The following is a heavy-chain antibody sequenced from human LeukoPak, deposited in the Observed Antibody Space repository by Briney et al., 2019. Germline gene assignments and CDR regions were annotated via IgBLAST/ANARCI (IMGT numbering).Heavy chain of an antibody. CDR2: ISSISSTI. V-gene: IGHV3-48*01. CDR3: ARDFVGQQLVAYYYYYMDV. Sequence: PGGSLRLSCAASGFTFNTYTMNWVRQAPGKGLEWVSYISSISSTIYYADSVKGRFTISRDNAKNSLYLQMNSLRAEDTAVYYCARDFVGQQLVAYYYYYMDVWGKGTTVTVSS. D-gene: IGHD6-13*01. CDR1: GFTFNTYT. J-gene: IGHJ6*03.